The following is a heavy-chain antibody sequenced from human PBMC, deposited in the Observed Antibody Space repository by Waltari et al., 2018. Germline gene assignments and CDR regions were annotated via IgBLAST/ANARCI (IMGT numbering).Heavy chain of an antibody. Sequence: QVQLQESGPGLVKPSETLSLTCTVSGGSISSYYWSWIRQPPGKGLEWIGYIYYSGSTNYNPSLKSRVTISVDTSKNQFSLKLSSVTAADTAVYYCARGGANLRWLNWFDPWGQGTLVTVSS. CDR1: GGSISSYY. D-gene: IGHD4-17*01. V-gene: IGHV4-59*01. J-gene: IGHJ5*02. CDR2: IYYSGST. CDR3: ARGGANLRWLNWFDP.